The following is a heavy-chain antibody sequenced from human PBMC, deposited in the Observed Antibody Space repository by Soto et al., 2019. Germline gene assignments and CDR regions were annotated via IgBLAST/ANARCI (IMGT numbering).Heavy chain of an antibody. V-gene: IGHV3-33*01. CDR1: GFTFSSYG. J-gene: IGHJ6*02. D-gene: IGHD6-19*01. CDR2: IWYDGSNK. CDR3: ARAWHSGCPNYYYYGMDV. Sequence: GGSLRLSCASSGFTFSSYGMHWVRQAPGKGLEWVAVIWYDGSNKYYADSVKGRFTISRDNSKNTLYLQMNSLRAEETAVYYCARAWHSGCPNYYYYGMDVWGQGT.